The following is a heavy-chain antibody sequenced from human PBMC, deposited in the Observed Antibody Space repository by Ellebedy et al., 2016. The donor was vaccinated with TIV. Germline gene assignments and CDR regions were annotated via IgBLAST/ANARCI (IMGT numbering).Heavy chain of an antibody. CDR3: ARNVEDYWYFDL. D-gene: IGHD1-1*01. Sequence: MPSETLSLTCTVSGGSISSYYWSWIRQPPGKGLEWIGYIYYSGSTNYNPSLKSRVTISVDTSKNQFSLKLSSVNAADTAVYYCARNVEDYWYFDLWGRGTLVTVSS. CDR2: IYYSGST. V-gene: IGHV4-59*01. CDR1: GGSISSYY. J-gene: IGHJ2*01.